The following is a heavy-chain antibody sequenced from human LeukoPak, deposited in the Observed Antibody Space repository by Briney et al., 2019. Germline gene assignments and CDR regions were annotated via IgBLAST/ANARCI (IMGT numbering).Heavy chain of an antibody. V-gene: IGHV3-48*03. Sequence: PGGSLRLSCAASGFTFSSYEMNWVRQAPGKGLEWVSYISSSGFTTYYADSMKGRFTISRDNAKNSLFLQMNSLRAEDTAVYYCAGEGGFTMLRGVINYWGQGTLVTVSS. CDR1: GFTFSSYE. D-gene: IGHD3-10*01. CDR2: ISSSGFTT. J-gene: IGHJ4*02. CDR3: AGEGGFTMLRGVINY.